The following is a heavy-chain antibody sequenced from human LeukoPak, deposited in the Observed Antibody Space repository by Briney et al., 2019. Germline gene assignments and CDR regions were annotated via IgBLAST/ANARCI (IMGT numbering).Heavy chain of an antibody. CDR2: ISAYNGNT. V-gene: IGHV1-18*01. D-gene: IGHD5-18*01. CDR3: ARGKDTAMVTHWFDP. J-gene: IGHJ5*02. CDR1: GYTFTSYG. Sequence: ASVKVSCKASGYTFTSYGISWVRQAPGQGLEWMGWISAYNGNTNYAQKLQGRVTMTTDTSTSTAYMELRSLRSDDTAVYYCARGKDTAMVTHWFDPWGQGTLVTVSS.